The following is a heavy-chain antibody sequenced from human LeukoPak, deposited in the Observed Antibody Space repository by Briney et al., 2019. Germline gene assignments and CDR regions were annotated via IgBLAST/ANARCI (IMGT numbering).Heavy chain of an antibody. V-gene: IGHV3-66*01. CDR2: IYSGGST. CDR1: GFTVSSNY. CDR3: AISPYRSSTSCPDY. J-gene: IGHJ4*02. Sequence: SGGSLRLSCAASGFTVSSNYMSWVRQAPGKGLEWVSVIYSGGSTYYADSVKGRFTISRDNSKNTLYLQMNSLRAEDTAVYYCAISPYRSSTSCPDYWGQGTLVTVSS. D-gene: IGHD2-2*01.